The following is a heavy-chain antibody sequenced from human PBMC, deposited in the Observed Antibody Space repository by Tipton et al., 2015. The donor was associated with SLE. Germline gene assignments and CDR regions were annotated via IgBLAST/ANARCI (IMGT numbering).Heavy chain of an antibody. CDR2: ISYSGST. Sequence: TLSLTCTVSGGSISSYYRSWIRQPPGKGLEWIGYISYSGSTNYNPSLKSRVTISVDTSKNQFSLKLSSVTAADTAVYYCARVPFYYYSYMDVWGKGTTVTVSS. V-gene: IGHV4-59*01. J-gene: IGHJ6*03. CDR1: GGSISSYY. CDR3: ARVPFYYYSYMDV.